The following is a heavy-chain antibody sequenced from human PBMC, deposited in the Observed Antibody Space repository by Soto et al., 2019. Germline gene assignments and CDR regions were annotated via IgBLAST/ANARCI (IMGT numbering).Heavy chain of an antibody. V-gene: IGHV1-2*04. CDR2: INPNSGGT. CDR1: GYSFTGYY. CDR3: ARDRRSYYGMDV. Sequence: GASVKVSCKASGYSFTGYYMHWVRQAPGQGLEWMGWINPNSGGTNYAQKFQGWVTMTRDTSISTAYMELSRLRSDDTAVYYCARDRRSYYGMDVWGQGTTVTVSS. J-gene: IGHJ6*02.